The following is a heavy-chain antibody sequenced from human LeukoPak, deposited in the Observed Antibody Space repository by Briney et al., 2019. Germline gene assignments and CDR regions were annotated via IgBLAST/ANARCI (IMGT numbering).Heavy chain of an antibody. Sequence: ASVKVSCKASGYTFTGYYMHWVRQAPGQGLEWMGWINPNSGGTNYAQKFQGRVTMTRDTSICTAYMELSRLRSDDTAVYYCARGYYYGSGSYYYGMDVWGQGTTVTVSS. CDR2: INPNSGGT. CDR1: GYTFTGYY. V-gene: IGHV1-2*02. CDR3: ARGYYYGSGSYYYGMDV. D-gene: IGHD3-10*01. J-gene: IGHJ6*02.